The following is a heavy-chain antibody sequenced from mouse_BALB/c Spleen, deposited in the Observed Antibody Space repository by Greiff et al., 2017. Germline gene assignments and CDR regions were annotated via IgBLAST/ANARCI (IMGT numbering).Heavy chain of an antibody. J-gene: IGHJ3*01. CDR2: ISSGGST. V-gene: IGHV5-6-5*01. CDR1: GFTFSSYA. Sequence: EVKLMESGGGLVKPGGSLKLSCAASGFTFSSYAMSWVRQTPEKRLEWVASISSGGSTYYPDSVKGRFTISRDNARNILYLQMSSLRSEDTAMYYCARVDYDDGFAYWGQGTLVTVSA. CDR3: ARVDYDDGFAY. D-gene: IGHD2-4*01.